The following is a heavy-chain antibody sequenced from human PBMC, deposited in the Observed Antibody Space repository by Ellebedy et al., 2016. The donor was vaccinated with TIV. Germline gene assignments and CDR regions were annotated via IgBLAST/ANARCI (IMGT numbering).Heavy chain of an antibody. V-gene: IGHV1-46*01. Sequence: ASVKVSCXASGYTFTSYYIHWVRQAPGQGLEWMGIINPSGGSTSYAQKFQGRVTITADESTSTAYMELSSLRSEDTAVYYCARLGNYDAFDIWGQGTMVTVSS. CDR2: INPSGGST. D-gene: IGHD4-11*01. CDR1: GYTFTSYY. J-gene: IGHJ3*02. CDR3: ARLGNYDAFDI.